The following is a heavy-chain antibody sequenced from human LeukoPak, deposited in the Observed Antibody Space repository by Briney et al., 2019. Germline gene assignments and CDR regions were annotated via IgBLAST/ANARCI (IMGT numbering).Heavy chain of an antibody. Sequence: GGSLRLSCAASEFTFDNYAMSWVRQAPGKGLEWVSVIYSGGSTYYADSVKGRFTISRDNSKNTLYLQMNSLRAEDTAVYYCARTTIAAAGRDDAFDIWGQGTMVTVSS. CDR3: ARTTIAAAGRDDAFDI. D-gene: IGHD6-13*01. CDR2: IYSGGST. V-gene: IGHV3-53*01. CDR1: EFTFDNYA. J-gene: IGHJ3*02.